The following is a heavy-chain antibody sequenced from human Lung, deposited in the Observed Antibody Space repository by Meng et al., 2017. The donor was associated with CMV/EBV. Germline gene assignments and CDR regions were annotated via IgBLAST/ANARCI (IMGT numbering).Heavy chain of an antibody. CDR3: ARGTTSRYCSSTSCYRGTGFDP. J-gene: IGHJ5*02. CDR2: ISAYNGRT. CDR1: GYTFISYG. V-gene: IGHV1-18*01. Sequence: ASVXVSXKASGYTFISYGISWVRQAPGQGLEWMGWISAYNGRTNYAQKFQGRVTMTTDTSTNTAYTELRSLRSDDTAVYYCARGTTSRYCSSTSCYRGTGFDPWXQGTLVTVSS. D-gene: IGHD2-2*02.